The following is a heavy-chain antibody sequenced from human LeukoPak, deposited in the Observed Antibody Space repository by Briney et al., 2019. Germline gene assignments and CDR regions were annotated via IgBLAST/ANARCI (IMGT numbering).Heavy chain of an antibody. V-gene: IGHV4-39*01. CDR3: ARHRRDYYDSSGYWVK. J-gene: IGHJ4*02. CDR1: GGSISSSSYY. Sequence: SETLSLTCTVSGGSISSSSYYWGWIRQPPGKGLEWIGSIYYSGSTYSNPSLKSRVTISVATSKNQFSLKLSSVTAADTTVYYCARHRRDYYDSSGYWVKWGQGTLVTVSS. D-gene: IGHD3-22*01. CDR2: IYYSGST.